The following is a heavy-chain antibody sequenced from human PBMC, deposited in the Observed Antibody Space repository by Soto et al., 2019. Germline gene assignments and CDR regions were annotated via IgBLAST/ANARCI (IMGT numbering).Heavy chain of an antibody. CDR1: GFIFSSYG. CDR3: ARGWVRVVVAATPDY. J-gene: IGHJ4*02. CDR2: IWYDGSNK. D-gene: IGHD2-15*01. V-gene: IGHV3-33*01. Sequence: ESGGGVVQPGRSLRLSCAASGFIFSSYGMHWVRQAPGKGLEWVAVIWYDGSNKYYADSVKGRFTISRDNSKNTLYLQMNSLRAEDTAVYYCARGWVRVVVAATPDYWGQGTLVTVSS.